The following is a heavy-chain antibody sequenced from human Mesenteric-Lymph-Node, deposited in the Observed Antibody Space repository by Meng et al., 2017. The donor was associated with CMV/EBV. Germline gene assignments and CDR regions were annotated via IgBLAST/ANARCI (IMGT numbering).Heavy chain of an antibody. Sequence: YSWSWIRQPPGKGLEWIGYIYYSGSTYYNPSLKSRVTISVDTSKNQFSLKLSSVTAADTAVYYCARDGLSCSSTSCYTHYYYGMDVWGQGTTVTVSS. J-gene: IGHJ6*02. D-gene: IGHD2-2*02. CDR2: IYYSGST. V-gene: IGHV4-30-4*08. CDR3: ARDGLSCSSTSCYTHYYYGMDV. CDR1: YS.